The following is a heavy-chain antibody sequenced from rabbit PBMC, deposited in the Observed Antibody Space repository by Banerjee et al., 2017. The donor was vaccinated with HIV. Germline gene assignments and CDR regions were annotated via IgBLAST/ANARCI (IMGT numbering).Heavy chain of an antibody. D-gene: IGHD4-2*01. CDR1: GIDFSSYYY. J-gene: IGHJ4*01. Sequence: QQQLEESGGGLVKPGGTLTLTCKASGIDFSSYYYMCWVRQTPGKGLELIACIYTSSGSTWYASWVNGRFTISKTSSTTVTLQMTSLTAADTATYFCARSYVGTNIYYNLWGPGTLVTVS. CDR2: IYTSSGST. CDR3: ARSYVGTNIYYNL. V-gene: IGHV1S43*01.